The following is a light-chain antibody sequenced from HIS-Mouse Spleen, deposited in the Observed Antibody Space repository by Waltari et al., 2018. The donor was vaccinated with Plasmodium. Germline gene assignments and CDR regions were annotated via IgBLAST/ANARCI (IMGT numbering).Light chain of an antibody. Sequence: EIVITPSPATPSVSPGERATLPCRASQSVSSNLAWYQQKPGQAPRLLIYGASTRATGIPARFSGSGSGTEFTLTISSMQSEDFAVYYCQQYNNWPPVTFGQGTRLEIK. J-gene: IGKJ5*01. CDR2: GAS. V-gene: IGKV3-15*01. CDR1: QSVSSN. CDR3: QQYNNWPPVT.